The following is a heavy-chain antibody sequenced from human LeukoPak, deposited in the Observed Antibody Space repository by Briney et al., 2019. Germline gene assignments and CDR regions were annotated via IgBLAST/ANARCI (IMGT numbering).Heavy chain of an antibody. J-gene: IGHJ4*02. CDR1: GGSISSSSYY. CDR3: ARHGDSYSYGSSVDY. V-gene: IGHV4-39*01. D-gene: IGHD5-18*01. CDR2: IYYSGST. Sequence: PSETLSLTCTVSGGSISSSSYYWGWIRQPPGKGLEWIGSIYYSGSTYYNPSLKSRVTISVDTSKNQFSLKLSSVTAADTAVYYCARHGDSYSYGSSVDYWGQGTLVTVSS.